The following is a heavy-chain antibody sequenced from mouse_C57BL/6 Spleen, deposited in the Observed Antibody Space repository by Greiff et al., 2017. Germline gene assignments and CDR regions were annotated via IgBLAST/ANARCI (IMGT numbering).Heavy chain of an antibody. Sequence: QVQLQQSGPELVKPGASVKISCKASGYAFSSSWMNWVKQRPGKGLEWIGRIYPGDGDTNYTGKFKGKATLTADKSSSTADMQLSSLTSEDSAVYVCARREGNYYGSSDYYAMDYWGQGTSVTVSS. CDR1: GYAFSSSW. J-gene: IGHJ4*01. V-gene: IGHV1-82*01. CDR2: IYPGDGDT. D-gene: IGHD1-1*01. CDR3: ARREGNYYGSSDYYAMDY.